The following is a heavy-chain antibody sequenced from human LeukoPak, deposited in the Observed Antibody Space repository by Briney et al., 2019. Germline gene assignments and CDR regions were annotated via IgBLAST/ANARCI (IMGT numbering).Heavy chain of an antibody. CDR1: GFTFSDHY. CDR3: ARGDYGGDYFDY. J-gene: IGHJ4*02. CDR2: ISSGSTYT. D-gene: IGHD4-23*01. V-gene: IGHV3-11*05. Sequence: GGSLRLSCEVSGFTFSDHYMSWIRQAPGKRLEWVSYISSGSTYTNYADSVEGRFAISRDNAKNSLYLQMNSLRAEDTAVYYCARGDYGGDYFDYWGQGTLVTVSS.